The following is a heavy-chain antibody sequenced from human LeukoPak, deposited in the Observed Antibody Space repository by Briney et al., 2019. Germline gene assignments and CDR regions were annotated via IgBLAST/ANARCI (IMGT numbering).Heavy chain of an antibody. V-gene: IGHV3-7*04. CDR2: VKEDGSEK. Sequence: PGGSLRLSCAASGXTFSRFWMSWVRQAPGKGQEWVANVKEDGSEKYYVDSVKGRFTISRDNAKNSLYLQMNSLRAEDTAVYYCARYGSIVAAGTFDYWGQGTLVTVSS. J-gene: IGHJ4*02. CDR3: ARYGSIVAAGTFDY. D-gene: IGHD6-13*01. CDR1: GXTFSRFW.